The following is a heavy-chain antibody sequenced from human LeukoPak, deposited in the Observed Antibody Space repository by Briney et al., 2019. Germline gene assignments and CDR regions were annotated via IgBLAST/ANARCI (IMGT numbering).Heavy chain of an antibody. CDR2: IYYSGST. J-gene: IGHJ4*02. CDR3: ARVERGYSYGPFDY. D-gene: IGHD5-18*01. Sequence: PSETLSLTCTVSGGSISSYYWSWIRQPPGKGLEWIGYIYYSGSTNYNPSLKSRVTISVDTSKNQFSLRLSSVTAADTAVYHCARVERGYSYGPFDYWGQGTLVTVSS. CDR1: GGSISSYY. V-gene: IGHV4-59*01.